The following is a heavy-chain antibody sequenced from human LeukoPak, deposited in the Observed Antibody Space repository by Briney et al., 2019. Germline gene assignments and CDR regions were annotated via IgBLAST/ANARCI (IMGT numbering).Heavy chain of an antibody. J-gene: IGHJ4*02. CDR1: AGSISSGYY. CDR3: ARGHRGYSHTWYQDY. D-gene: IGHD6-13*01. Sequence: SETLSLTCSVSAGSISSGYYRGWIRQPPGQGLDWIVSIYFGESTYYNPSLKNRLTMSIDTSTNQFSLNLTSVTAADTAVYYCARGHRGYSHTWYQDYWGQGILVTVSS. V-gene: IGHV4-39*01. CDR2: IYFGEST.